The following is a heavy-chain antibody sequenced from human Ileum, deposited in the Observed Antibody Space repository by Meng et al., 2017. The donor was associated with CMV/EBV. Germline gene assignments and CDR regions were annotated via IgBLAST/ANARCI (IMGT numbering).Heavy chain of an antibody. CDR1: GGSFTDYY. J-gene: IGHJ4*02. CDR3: ARGLASGWPDY. V-gene: IGHV4-34*01. Sequence: QGQLQQWGAGPLKPSETLSLTCAVFGGSFTDYYWTWFRQSPGKGLEWIGENTHSGRAYYSSSLTGRATISVDMSKHQFSLKLPSVTAADTAIYYCARGLASGWPDYWGQGTLVTVSS. CDR2: NTHSGRA. D-gene: IGHD3-10*01.